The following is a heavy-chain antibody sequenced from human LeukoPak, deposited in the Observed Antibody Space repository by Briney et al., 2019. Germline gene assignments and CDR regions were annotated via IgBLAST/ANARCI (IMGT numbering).Heavy chain of an antibody. J-gene: IGHJ4*02. CDR2: IYHGGST. Sequence: PSETLSLTCAVSGGSISSNNWWSWVRQPPGKGLEWIGEIYHGGSTNYNPSLKSRIAMSVDRSRNQFSLQLSSVTAADTAVYYCAKGEDYGSGTVHFASWGQGTLVTVYS. D-gene: IGHD3-10*01. CDR3: AKGEDYGSGTVHFAS. V-gene: IGHV4-4*02. CDR1: GGSISSNNW.